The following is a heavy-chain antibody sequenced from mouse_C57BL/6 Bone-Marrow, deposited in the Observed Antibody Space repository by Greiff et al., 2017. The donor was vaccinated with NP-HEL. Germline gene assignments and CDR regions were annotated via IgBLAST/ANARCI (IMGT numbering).Heavy chain of an antibody. CDR2: INPSNGGT. Sequence: QVHVKQSGTELVKPGASVKLSCKASGYTFTSYWMHWVKQRPGQGLEWIGNINPSNGGTNYNEKFKSKATLTVDKSSSTAYMQLSSLTSEDSAVYYCASGVLPYYFDYWGQGTTLTVSS. D-gene: IGHD1-1*01. V-gene: IGHV1-53*01. J-gene: IGHJ2*01. CDR3: ASGVLPYYFDY. CDR1: GYTFTSYW.